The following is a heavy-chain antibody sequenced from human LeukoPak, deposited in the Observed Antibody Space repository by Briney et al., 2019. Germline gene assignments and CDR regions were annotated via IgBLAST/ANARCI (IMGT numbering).Heavy chain of an antibody. CDR3: ARDSGSYQGSDYYYYMDV. CDR1: GFTFSSYG. D-gene: IGHD1-26*01. CDR2: ILYDGSTK. V-gene: IGHV3-30*03. Sequence: SGGSLRLSCAASGFTFSSYGMHWVRQAPDKGLEWVAVILYDGSTKYCADSVKGRFTIARDNSKNTLYLQMNSLRAEDTAVYYCARDSGSYQGSDYYYYMDVWGKGTTVTISS. J-gene: IGHJ6*03.